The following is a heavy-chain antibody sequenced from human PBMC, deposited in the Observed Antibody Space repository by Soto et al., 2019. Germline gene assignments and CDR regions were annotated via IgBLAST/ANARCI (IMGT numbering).Heavy chain of an antibody. D-gene: IGHD6-6*01. CDR1: GYTFTGYY. Sequence: ASVKVSCKASGYTFTGYYMHWVRQAPGQGLEWMGWINPNSGGTNYAQKFQGRVTMTRDTSISTAYMELSRLRYDDTAVYYCARDLEYSSYQGFDYWGQGTLVTVXS. CDR3: ARDLEYSSYQGFDY. J-gene: IGHJ4*02. CDR2: INPNSGGT. V-gene: IGHV1-2*02.